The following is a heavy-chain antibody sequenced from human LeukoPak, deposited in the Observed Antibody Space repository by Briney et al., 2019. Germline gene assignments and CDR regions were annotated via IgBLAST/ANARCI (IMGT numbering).Heavy chain of an antibody. CDR1: GYTFIGYY. V-gene: IGHV1-2*02. CDR3: ARAYSSSWYPTGDYYYMDV. D-gene: IGHD6-13*01. CDR2: INPNSGGT. J-gene: IGHJ6*03. Sequence: GASVKVSCKASGYTFIGYYMHWVRQAPGQGLEWMGWINPNSGGTNYAQKFQGRVTMTRNTSISTAYMELSSLRSEDTAVYYCARAYSSSWYPTGDYYYMDVWGKGTTVTISS.